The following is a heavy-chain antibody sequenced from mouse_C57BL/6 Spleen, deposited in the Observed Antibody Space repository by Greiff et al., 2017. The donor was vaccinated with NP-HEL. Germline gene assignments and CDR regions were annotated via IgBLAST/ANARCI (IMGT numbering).Heavy chain of an antibody. Sequence: VQLQESGPELVKPGASVKISCKASGYAFSSSWMNWVKQRPGKGLEWIGRIYPGDGDTNYNGKFKGKATLTADKSSSTAYMQLSSLTSEDSAVYFCAKRGYGENYWGQGTTLTVSS. J-gene: IGHJ2*01. CDR1: GYAFSSSW. CDR2: IYPGDGDT. D-gene: IGHD1-2*01. CDR3: AKRGYGENY. V-gene: IGHV1-82*01.